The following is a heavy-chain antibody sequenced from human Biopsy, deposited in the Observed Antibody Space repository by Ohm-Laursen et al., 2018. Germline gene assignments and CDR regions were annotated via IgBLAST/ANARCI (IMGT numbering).Heavy chain of an antibody. J-gene: IGHJ5*02. V-gene: IGHV1-2*02. CDR1: GYTFTSYH. CDR2: INAKTGDT. D-gene: IGHD3-22*01. CDR3: TRGGYYYDSLAYYYWFDP. Sequence: SVKVSCKASGYTFTSYHVHWVRQAPGQGLEWIGWINAKTGDTNYAQKFQGRVTMTRETSISTAYVDLSSLRSDDTAVYYCTRGGYYYDSLAYYYWFDPWGQGTLVTVSS.